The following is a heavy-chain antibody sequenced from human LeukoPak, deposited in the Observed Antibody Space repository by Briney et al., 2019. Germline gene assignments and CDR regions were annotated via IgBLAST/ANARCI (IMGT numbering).Heavy chain of an antibody. CDR1: GFTFSTYW. Sequence: GGSLRLSCAASGFTFSTYWMHWLRQAPGKGLVWVSRIKSDGSNIRYADSVQGRFTISRDNAKNSLYLQMNSLRAEDTAVYYCARERGLEQYFDYWGQGTLVTVSS. CDR2: IKSDGSNI. CDR3: ARERGLEQYFDY. D-gene: IGHD1/OR15-1a*01. J-gene: IGHJ4*02. V-gene: IGHV3-74*01.